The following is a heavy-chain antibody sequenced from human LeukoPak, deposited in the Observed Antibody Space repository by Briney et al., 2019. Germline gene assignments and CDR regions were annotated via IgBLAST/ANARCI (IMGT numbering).Heavy chain of an antibody. J-gene: IGHJ4*02. V-gene: IGHV4-31*03. CDR3: ARDAVDDYGGQPTGLQ. D-gene: IGHD5/OR15-5a*01. CDR1: GGSISSGVYY. Sequence: KSSETLSLTCTVSGGSISSGVYYWNWIRQHPGKGLEWIGYIDHSGTTYYNPSLKSRVSISLDKSQNQFSLILDSETAADTAVYFCARDAVDDYGGQPTGLQWGQGTLVTVSS. CDR2: IDHSGTT.